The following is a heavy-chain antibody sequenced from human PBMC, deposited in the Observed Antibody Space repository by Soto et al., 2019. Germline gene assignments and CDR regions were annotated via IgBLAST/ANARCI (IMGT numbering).Heavy chain of an antibody. Sequence: EVQLVESGGGLVQPGGSLRLSCEVSGFTFRNYWMSWVRQAPGKGLEWVATIKQDGSEEYYVDSVKGRLTISRENAKNSLYLQMNSLRADDTAVYYCAKNYCPRSICNLPNWFDSWGQGTLVTVSS. J-gene: IGHJ5*01. CDR2: IKQDGSEE. D-gene: IGHD1-7*01. V-gene: IGHV3-7*01. CDR3: AKNYCPRSICNLPNWFDS. CDR1: GFTFRNYW.